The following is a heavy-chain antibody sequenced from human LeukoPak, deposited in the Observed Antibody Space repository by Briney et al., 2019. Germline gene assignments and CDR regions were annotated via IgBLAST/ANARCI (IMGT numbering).Heavy chain of an antibody. CDR2: ISGSGDGT. CDR3: GKAGVLNFVRGGIVDY. J-gene: IGHJ4*02. CDR1: GFTFSGYA. V-gene: IGHV3-23*01. Sequence: PGGSLRLSCAASGFTFSGYAMSWVRQAPGKGLEWVSAISGSGDGTYYADSVKGRFTISRDNSKNTLFLQMNSLRAEDTAVYYCGKAGVLNFVRGGIVDYWGQGTLVTGSS. D-gene: IGHD3-10*02.